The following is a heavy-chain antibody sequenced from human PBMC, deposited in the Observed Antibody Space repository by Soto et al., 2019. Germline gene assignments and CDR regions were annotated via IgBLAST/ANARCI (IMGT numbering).Heavy chain of an antibody. V-gene: IGHV4-34*01. CDR3: AREGRRYDYVWGSYRYTPNFDY. Sequence: QVQLQQWGAGLLKPSETLSLTCAVYGGSFSGYYWSWIRQPPGKGLEWMGEINHSGSTNYNPSLKSRVTISVDTSKNQFSLKLSSVTAADTAVYYCAREGRRYDYVWGSYRYTPNFDYWGQGTLVTVSS. J-gene: IGHJ4*02. D-gene: IGHD3-16*02. CDR2: INHSGST. CDR1: GGSFSGYY.